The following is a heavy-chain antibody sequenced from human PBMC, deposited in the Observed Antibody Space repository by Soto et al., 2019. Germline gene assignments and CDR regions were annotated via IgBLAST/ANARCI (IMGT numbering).Heavy chain of an antibody. V-gene: IGHV1-24*01. CDR2: FDPEDGET. Sequence: QVQLVQSGAEVKKPGASVKVSCKVSGYTLTELSMHWVRQAPGKGLEWMGGFDPEDGETIYAQKFQGRVTMTKDTSTDTAYMELSSLRSEDTAVYYCATDGGYSGRPLDYWGQGTLVTVSS. CDR1: GYTLTELS. CDR3: ATDGGYSGRPLDY. D-gene: IGHD3-10*01. J-gene: IGHJ4*02.